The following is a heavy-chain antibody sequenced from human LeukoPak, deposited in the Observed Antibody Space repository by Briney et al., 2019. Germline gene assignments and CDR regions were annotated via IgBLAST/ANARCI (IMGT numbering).Heavy chain of an antibody. CDR3: ARDLMYGRSTQWFDP. CDR2: INWSGATT. V-gene: IGHV3-20*04. CDR1: GFAFADYG. J-gene: IGHJ5*02. Sequence: GGSLRLSCAASGFAFADYGMSWVRQPPGKGLEWVSGINWSGATTGYADSVKGRFTISRDNAKNSLYLQMNSLRAEDTAFYYCARDLMYGRSTQWFDPWGQGTLVTVSS. D-gene: IGHD2-8*01.